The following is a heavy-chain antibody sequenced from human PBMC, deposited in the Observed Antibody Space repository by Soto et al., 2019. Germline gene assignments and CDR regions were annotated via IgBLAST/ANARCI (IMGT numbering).Heavy chain of an antibody. J-gene: IGHJ4*02. Sequence: GGSLRLSCAASGFTFSTYAMTWVRQAPGEGLEWVSAISASGGSTYYADSLKGRFTISRDNSKNTLYLQMNSLRAEDTAIYYCAKVAKVIIVGTTLLLYGYSDWGQGTLVTVSS. CDR1: GFTFSTYA. D-gene: IGHD1-26*01. V-gene: IGHV3-23*01. CDR3: AKVAKVIIVGTTLLLYGYSD. CDR2: ISASGGST.